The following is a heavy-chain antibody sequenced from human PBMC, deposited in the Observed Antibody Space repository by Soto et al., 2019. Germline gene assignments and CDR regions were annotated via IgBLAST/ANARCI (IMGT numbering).Heavy chain of an antibody. CDR2: ISSSSSYI. Sequence: EVQLVESGGGLVKPGGSLRLSCAASGFSFSSYSMNWVRQAPGKGLEWVSSISSSSSYIYYADSVKGRFTISRDNAKKSLYLEMNSLRAEDTAVYYCARDPGHYYGSGSFGFLDYWGQGTLVTVSS. D-gene: IGHD3-10*01. V-gene: IGHV3-21*01. CDR1: GFSFSSYS. J-gene: IGHJ4*02. CDR3: ARDPGHYYGSGSFGFLDY.